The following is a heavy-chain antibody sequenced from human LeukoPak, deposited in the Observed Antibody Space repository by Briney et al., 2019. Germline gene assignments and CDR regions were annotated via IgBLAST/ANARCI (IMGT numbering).Heavy chain of an antibody. Sequence: ASVKVSCKASGHTFTGYYMHWVRQAPGQGLEWMGRINPNSGGTNYAQKFQGRVTMTRDTSISTAYMELSRLRSDDTAVYYCARGNAPGYCSGGSCYLEFDYWGQGTLVTVSS. V-gene: IGHV1-2*06. CDR3: ARGNAPGYCSGGSCYLEFDY. CDR2: INPNSGGT. J-gene: IGHJ4*02. D-gene: IGHD2-15*01. CDR1: GHTFTGYY.